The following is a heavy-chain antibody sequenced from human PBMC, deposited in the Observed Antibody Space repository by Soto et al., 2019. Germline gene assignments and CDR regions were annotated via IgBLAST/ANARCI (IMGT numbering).Heavy chain of an antibody. CDR3: ARVAEYSYGAYYFDY. CDR2: IIPIFGTA. Sequence: QVQLVQSGAEVKKPGSSVKVSCKASGGTFSSYAISWVRQAPGQGLEWMGGIIPIFGTANYAQKFQGRVTFTADESTSTAYMELSSLRFEDTAVYYCARVAEYSYGAYYFDYCGQGTLVTVSS. CDR1: GGTFSSYA. D-gene: IGHD5-18*01. J-gene: IGHJ4*02. V-gene: IGHV1-69*12.